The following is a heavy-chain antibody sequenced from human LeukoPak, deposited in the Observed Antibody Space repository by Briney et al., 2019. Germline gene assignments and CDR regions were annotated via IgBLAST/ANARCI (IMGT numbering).Heavy chain of an antibody. CDR1: GFTFSTYW. CDR3: AREGVPDILTGYQPNYFDY. D-gene: IGHD3-9*01. Sequence: GGSLRLSCAASGFTFSTYWMHWVRQAPGKGLVWVSRVNSDGSSTTHADSVKGRFTIPRDNAKNTLYLQMNSLRAEDTAVYYCAREGVPDILTGYQPNYFDYWGRGTLVTVSS. CDR2: VNSDGSST. J-gene: IGHJ4*02. V-gene: IGHV3-74*01.